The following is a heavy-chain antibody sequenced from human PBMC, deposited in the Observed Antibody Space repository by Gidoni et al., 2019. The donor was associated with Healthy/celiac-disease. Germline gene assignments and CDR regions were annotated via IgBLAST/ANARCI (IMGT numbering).Heavy chain of an antibody. V-gene: IGHV4-34*01. CDR2: INHSGST. Sequence: QVQLQQWGAGLLKPSETLSRTCADYGGSFSGYYWSWIRQPPGKGLEWIGEINHSGSTNYNPSLKSRVTISVDTSKNQFSLKLSSVTAADTAVYYCARGYYYGPFDYWGQGTLVTVSS. CDR3: ARGYYYGPFDY. J-gene: IGHJ4*02. D-gene: IGHD3-10*01. CDR1: GGSFSGYY.